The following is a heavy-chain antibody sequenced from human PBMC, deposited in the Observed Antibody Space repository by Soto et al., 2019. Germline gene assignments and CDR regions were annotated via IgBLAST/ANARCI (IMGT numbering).Heavy chain of an antibody. D-gene: IGHD3-3*01. CDR2: ISGSGGST. V-gene: IGHV3-23*01. CDR3: AKDPSGIWQIFDY. CDR1: GFTFSSYA. Sequence: GGSLRLSCAASGFTFSSYAMSWVRQAPGKGLEWVSAISGSGGSTYYADSVKGRFTISRDNSRNTLYLQMNSLRAEDTAVYYCAKDPSGIWQIFDYWGQGTLVTVSS. J-gene: IGHJ4*02.